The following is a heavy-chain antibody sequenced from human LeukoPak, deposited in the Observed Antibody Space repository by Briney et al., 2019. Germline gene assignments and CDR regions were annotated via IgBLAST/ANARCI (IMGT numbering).Heavy chain of an antibody. J-gene: IGHJ4*02. CDR3: ASPGIAVAGFDY. CDR1: GGTFSSYA. CDR2: VIPIFGTA. V-gene: IGHV1-69*13. D-gene: IGHD6-19*01. Sequence: SVKVSCKASGGTFSSYAISWVRQAPGQGLEWMGGVIPIFGTANYAQKFQGRVTITADESTSTAYMELSSLRSEDTAVYYCASPGIAVAGFDYWGQGTLVTVSS.